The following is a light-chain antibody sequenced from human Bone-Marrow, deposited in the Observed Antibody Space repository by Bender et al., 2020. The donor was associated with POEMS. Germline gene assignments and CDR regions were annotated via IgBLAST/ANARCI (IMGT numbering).Light chain of an antibody. Sequence: QSALTQPPSASGSPGQSVTISCTGTSSDVGRYNYVSWYQQHPGKVPKLMIYDVSHRPSGVSNRFSGSKSGNTASLTISGLQAEDEADYYCSSYTTATTVVFGGGTKLTVL. CDR1: SSDVGRYNY. V-gene: IGLV2-14*03. J-gene: IGLJ2*01. CDR2: DVS. CDR3: SSYTTATTVV.